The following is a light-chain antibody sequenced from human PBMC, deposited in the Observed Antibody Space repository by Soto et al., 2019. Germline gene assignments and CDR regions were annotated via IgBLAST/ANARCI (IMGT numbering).Light chain of an antibody. V-gene: IGKV1-39*01. CDR1: QNINSY. Sequence: DIPMTQSPSSLSASVGDRVTITCRASQNINSYLNWYQQKPGKAPKLLIYAAFSLQSGVPSRFSGSGSGTDFTLTISSLQPEDFASYYCQQSYSTPLTFGGGTKVDIK. J-gene: IGKJ4*01. CDR2: AAF. CDR3: QQSYSTPLT.